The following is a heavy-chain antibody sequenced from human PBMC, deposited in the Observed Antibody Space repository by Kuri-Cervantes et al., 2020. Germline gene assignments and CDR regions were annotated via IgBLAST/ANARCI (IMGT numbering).Heavy chain of an antibody. Sequence: GGSLRLSCAVSGFTSSNYAMNWVRQAPGKGLEWLAIISYDGTNKYYADSVKGRFIISRDNSKNTLYLQMSRLRSDDTAVYYCARSTSGWNYFDYWGQGTLVTVSS. V-gene: IGHV3-30-3*01. CDR1: GFTSSNYA. CDR2: ISYDGTNK. CDR3: ARSTSGWNYFDY. D-gene: IGHD6-19*01. J-gene: IGHJ4*02.